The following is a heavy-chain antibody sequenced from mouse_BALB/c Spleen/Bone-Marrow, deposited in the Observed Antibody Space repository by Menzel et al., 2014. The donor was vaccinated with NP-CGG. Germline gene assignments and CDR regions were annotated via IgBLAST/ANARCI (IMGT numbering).Heavy chain of an antibody. CDR1: GYTFTSYV. CDR3: ARSRNYRCDWDYAMDY. V-gene: IGHV1-14*01. Sequence: VQLKESGPDLVKPGASVKMSCKASGYTFTSYVIHWVKQKPGQGLEWIGYIHPYNDGTRYNEKFKGKATLTSDKSSSAAYMELSSLTSEDSAVYYGARSRNYRCDWDYAMDYWGQGTSVTVSS. J-gene: IGHJ4*01. CDR2: IHPYNDGT. D-gene: IGHD2-14*01.